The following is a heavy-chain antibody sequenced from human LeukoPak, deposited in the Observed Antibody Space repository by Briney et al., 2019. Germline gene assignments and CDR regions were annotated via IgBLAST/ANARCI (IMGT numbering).Heavy chain of an antibody. J-gene: IGHJ6*02. V-gene: IGHV4-59*08. CDR3: ARQQCSLRRCTVSGGMDV. CDR1: GGSISTYY. CDR2: TYYNGDT. Sequence: SQSLSLTCTVSGGSISTYYWSWDRPLPGKGLEWIAYTYYNGDTNYHPSHKSRVAISVDTSKNQFSLKLDSVTAADTAVYYCARQQCSLRRCTVSGGMDVWGQGTTVSVSS. D-gene: IGHD2-8*02.